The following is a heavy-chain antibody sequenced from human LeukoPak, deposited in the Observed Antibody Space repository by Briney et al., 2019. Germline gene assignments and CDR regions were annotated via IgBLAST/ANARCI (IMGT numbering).Heavy chain of an antibody. Sequence: SETLSLTCTVSGVSISKYDWSWIRQPPGKGLEWSGYIYYSGITNYNPSLKSRVTISVDTSKHQSSRKLSSVPAADTAVYYCARARDTAMAHYLDYWGQGTLATVSS. CDR3: ARARDTAMAHYLDY. CDR2: IYYSGIT. J-gene: IGHJ4*02. D-gene: IGHD5-18*01. V-gene: IGHV4-59*01. CDR1: GVSISKYD.